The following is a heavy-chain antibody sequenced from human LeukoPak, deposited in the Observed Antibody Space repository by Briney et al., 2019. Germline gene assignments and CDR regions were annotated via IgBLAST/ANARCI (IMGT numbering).Heavy chain of an antibody. D-gene: IGHD3-10*01. V-gene: IGHV3-33*01. J-gene: IGHJ4*02. CDR2: VWHDGSNK. CDR3: ARELFGSGSCPDY. Sequence: QTGGSLRLSCTAPGFTFSSYAIHWIRQAPGKGLEWVALVWHDGSNKYYADSVKGRFTISRDNSKNTVDLQMNSLRAEDTAVYYCARELFGSGSCPDYWGQGTLVTVSS. CDR1: GFTFSSYA.